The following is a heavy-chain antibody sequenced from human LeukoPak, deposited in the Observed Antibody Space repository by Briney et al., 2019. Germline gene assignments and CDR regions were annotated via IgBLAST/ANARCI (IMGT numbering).Heavy chain of an antibody. J-gene: IGHJ4*02. V-gene: IGHV2-5*02. CDR2: IYWDDDK. CDR1: GFSLSTSGVG. CDR3: AHRKPGLYFDY. Sequence: SGPTLVNPTQTLTLTSTFAGFSLSTSGVGVGWIRQPPGKALEWLALIYWDDDKRYSPSLKSRLTITKDTSQNQVVLTMTNMDPVDTATYYCAHRKPGLYFDYWGQGTLVTVSS.